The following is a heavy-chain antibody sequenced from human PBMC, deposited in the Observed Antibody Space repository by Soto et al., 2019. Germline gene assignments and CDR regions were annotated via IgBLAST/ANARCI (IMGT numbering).Heavy chain of an antibody. D-gene: IGHD4-4*01. Sequence: SLSLTGPVSGASISSGDYYGSWIRQPPGKGLEWIGYIYYSWSTYYNPSLKSRVTISVDTSKNQFSLKLSSVTAADTAVYYCAVTKDWFDPWGQGTLVTVSS. CDR1: GASISSGDYY. CDR2: IYYSWST. CDR3: AVTKDWFDP. J-gene: IGHJ5*02. V-gene: IGHV4-30-4*01.